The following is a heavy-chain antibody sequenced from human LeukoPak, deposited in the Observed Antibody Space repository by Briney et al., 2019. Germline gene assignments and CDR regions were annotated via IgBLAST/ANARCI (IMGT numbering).Heavy chain of an antibody. D-gene: IGHD2-15*01. CDR1: GASISSSNYY. V-gene: IGHV4-39*01. CDR3: ARQLDCSGGSCYYYFDY. J-gene: IGHJ4*02. Sequence: PSETLSLTCTVSGASISSSNYYWGWIRQPPGKGLEWIGSIYYSGSTYYNPSLKSRVTISVDTSKNQFSLKLSSVTAADTAVYYCARQLDCSGGSCYYYFDYWSQGTLVTVSS. CDR2: IYYSGST.